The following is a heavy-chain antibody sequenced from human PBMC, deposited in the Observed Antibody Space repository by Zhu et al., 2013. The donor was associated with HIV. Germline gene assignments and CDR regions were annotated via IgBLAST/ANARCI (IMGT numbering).Heavy chain of an antibody. J-gene: IGHJ6*02. D-gene: IGHD3-3*01. CDR1: GGTFSSYA. V-gene: IGHV1-69*06. CDR3: ARSDYDFWSGPTNDQSTYYYYGMDV. CDR2: IIPIFGTA. Sequence: QVQLVQSGAEVKKPGSSVKVSCKASGGTFSSYAISWVRQAPGQGLEWMGGIIPIFGTANYAQKFQGRVTITADKSTSTAYMELSSLRSEDTAVYYCARSDYDFWSGPTNDQSTYYYYGMDVWGQGTTVTVSS.